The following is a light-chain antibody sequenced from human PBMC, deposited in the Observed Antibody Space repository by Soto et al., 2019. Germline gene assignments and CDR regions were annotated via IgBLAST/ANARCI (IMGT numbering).Light chain of an antibody. V-gene: IGKV2-28*01. CDR2: LGS. J-gene: IGKJ1*01. CDR3: LRAVQTPRS. Sequence: DIVMNQSPLSLPVTPGEPASISCRSSQSLLHSNGYNYLDWDLQKTGQSPQLLTYLGSNRASGVPDRFSGSGSGTDFTLNISRVEAEDVGVYCCLRAVQTPRSFGQGNKGEL. CDR1: QSLLHSNGYNY.